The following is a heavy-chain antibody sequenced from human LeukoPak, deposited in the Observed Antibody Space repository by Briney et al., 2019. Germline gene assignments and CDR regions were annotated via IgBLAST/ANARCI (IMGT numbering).Heavy chain of an antibody. CDR3: ARTRPQDQATSYMDV. Sequence: SQTLSLTCNVSGDSISSDYWSWIRQSPEKGLEWIGFIFYSGTTSSNPSLQSRVTISVDTSKNQFSLKLSSVTAADTAVYYCARTRPQDQATSYMDVWGTGTTVTVSS. D-gene: IGHD1-26*01. CDR2: IFYSGTT. CDR1: GDSISSDY. V-gene: IGHV4-59*12. J-gene: IGHJ6*04.